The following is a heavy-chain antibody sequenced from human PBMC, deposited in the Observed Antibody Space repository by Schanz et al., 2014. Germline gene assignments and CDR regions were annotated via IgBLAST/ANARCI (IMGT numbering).Heavy chain of an antibody. V-gene: IGHV1-46*01. CDR3: ARGRTFDY. Sequence: QVQLVQSGAEVKKPGASVKVSCKASGYTFTRYYIHWVRQAPGQGLEWMGIITPSGGSTNYAQKLQGRVTMTTDTSTSTAYMELRSLRSEDTAVYYCARGRTFDYWGQGTLVTVSS. CDR2: ITPSGGST. CDR1: GYTFTRYY. J-gene: IGHJ4*02.